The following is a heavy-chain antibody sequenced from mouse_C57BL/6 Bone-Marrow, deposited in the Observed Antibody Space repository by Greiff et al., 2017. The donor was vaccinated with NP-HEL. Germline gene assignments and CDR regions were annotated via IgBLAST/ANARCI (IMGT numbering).Heavy chain of an antibody. CDR2: LWSGGST. Sequence: VQLQQSGPGLVQPSQSLSITCTVSGFSLTSYGVHWVRQSPGKGLEWLGVLWSGGSTDYNAAFISRLSISKDNSKSQVFFKMNSLQADDTAIYYCASYDGYYWFAYWGQGTLVTVSA. CDR3: ASYDGYYWFAY. D-gene: IGHD2-3*01. J-gene: IGHJ3*01. CDR1: GFSLTSYG. V-gene: IGHV2-2*01.